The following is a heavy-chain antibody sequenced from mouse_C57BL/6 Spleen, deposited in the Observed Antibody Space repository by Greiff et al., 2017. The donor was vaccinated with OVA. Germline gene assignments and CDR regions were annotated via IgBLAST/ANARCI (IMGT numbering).Heavy chain of an antibody. Sequence: QVQLQQPGAELVRPGSSVKLSCKASGYTFTSYWMHWVKQRPIQGLEWIGNIDPSDSETHYNQKFKDKATLTVDKSSSTAYMQLSSLTSEDSAVYYCARSGLGRERYFDVWGTGTTVTVSS. J-gene: IGHJ1*03. CDR2: IDPSDSET. CDR1: GYTFTSYW. D-gene: IGHD4-1*01. V-gene: IGHV1-52*01. CDR3: ARSGLGRERYFDV.